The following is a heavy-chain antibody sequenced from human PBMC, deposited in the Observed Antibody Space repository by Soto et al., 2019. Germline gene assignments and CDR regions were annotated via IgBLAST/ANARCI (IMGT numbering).Heavy chain of an antibody. CDR3: ARAAMVHYYYYGMDV. D-gene: IGHD5-18*01. CDR2: IYYSGST. V-gene: IGHV4-59*01. J-gene: IGHJ6*02. CDR1: GGSISSYY. Sequence: SATLSITCTVSGGSISSYYWSWIRQPPGKGLEWIGYIYYSGSTNYNPSLKSRVTISVDTSKNQFSLKLSSVTAADTAVYYCARAAMVHYYYYGMDVWGQGTTVTVS.